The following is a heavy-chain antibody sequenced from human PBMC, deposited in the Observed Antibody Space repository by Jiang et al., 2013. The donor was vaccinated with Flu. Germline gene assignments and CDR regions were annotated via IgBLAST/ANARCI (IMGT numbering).Heavy chain of an antibody. CDR2: VYYSGTI. D-gene: IGHD2-2*01. CDR3: ASLPIGPSNDWFDP. V-gene: IGHV4-38-2*02. CDR1: GFSISNGFY. Sequence: LLKPSETLSLTCTVSGFSISNGFYWGWIRQPPGKGLGWIGSVYYSGTIYYNPSLKSRVSMSMDMSRNQFTLNLRSVTPTDTAVYYCASLPIGPSNDWFDPWGQGTLVTVSS. J-gene: IGHJ5*02.